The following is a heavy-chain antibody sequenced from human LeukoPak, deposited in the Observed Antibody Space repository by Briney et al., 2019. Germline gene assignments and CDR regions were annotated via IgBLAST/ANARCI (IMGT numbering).Heavy chain of an antibody. CDR2: INWNGGST. V-gene: IGHV3-20*04. CDR1: GFTFDDYG. CDR3: AKGDTTWELPHDY. J-gene: IGHJ4*02. Sequence: GGSLRLSCAASGFTFDDYGMSWVRQAPGKGLEWVSGINWNGGSTGYADSVKGRFTISRDNAKNTLYLQMNSLRAEDTAVYYCAKGDTTWELPHDYWGQGTLVTVSS. D-gene: IGHD1-26*01.